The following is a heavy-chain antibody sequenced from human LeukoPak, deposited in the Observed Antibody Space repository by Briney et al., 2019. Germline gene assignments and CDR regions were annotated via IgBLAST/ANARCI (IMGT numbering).Heavy chain of an antibody. V-gene: IGHV3-30*18. J-gene: IGHJ4*02. CDR3: AKERYCSGGNCYPDDN. Sequence: PGGSLRLSCAASGFTFSSYSMNWVRQAPGKGLEWVAVISYDGSNKYYADSVKGRFTISRDNSKNTLYLQMSSLRVEDTAIYYCAKERYCSGGNCYPDDNWGQGTLVTVSS. D-gene: IGHD2-15*01. CDR1: GFTFSSYS. CDR2: ISYDGSNK.